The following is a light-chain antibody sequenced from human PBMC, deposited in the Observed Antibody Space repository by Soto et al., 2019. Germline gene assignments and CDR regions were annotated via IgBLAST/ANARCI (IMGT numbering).Light chain of an antibody. V-gene: IGKV1-39*01. CDR3: QQRYSTTLT. CDR2: AAS. J-gene: IGKJ4*01. Sequence: DIQMNQSPSFLSASLAYRVTISRRASQSISSYLNWYQQKPGKAPKLLIYAASSLQSGAPSRFSASGSGTDFTLNISSLQPEDFATYYCQQRYSTTLTSGGWTKVEI. CDR1: QSISSY.